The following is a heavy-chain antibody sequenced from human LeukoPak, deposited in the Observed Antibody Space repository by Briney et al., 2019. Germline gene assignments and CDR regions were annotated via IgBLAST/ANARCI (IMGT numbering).Heavy chain of an antibody. J-gene: IGHJ5*02. CDR3: AWKNYDFWSGYPNWFDP. Sequence: SETLSLTCAVYGGSFSGYYWSWIRQAPGKGLEWIGEINHSGSTNYNPSLKSRVTLSVDTSKKQFSLKLSSVTAADTAVYYCAWKNYDFWSGYPNWFDPWGQGTLVTVSS. V-gene: IGHV4-34*01. CDR2: INHSGST. CDR1: GGSFSGYY. D-gene: IGHD3-3*01.